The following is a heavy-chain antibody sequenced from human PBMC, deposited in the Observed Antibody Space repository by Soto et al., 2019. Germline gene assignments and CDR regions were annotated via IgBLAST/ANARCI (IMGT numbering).Heavy chain of an antibody. V-gene: IGHV4-31*03. CDR2: IYYSGST. CDR1: GGSISSGGYY. CDR3: ARSSQSTVTTFDP. Sequence: SETLSLTCTFSGGSISSGGYYWSWIRQHPGKGLEWIGYIYYSGSTYYNPSLKSRVTISVDTSKNQFSLKLSSVTAADTAVYYCARSSQSTVTTFDPWGQGTSVTVSS. J-gene: IGHJ5*02. D-gene: IGHD4-17*01.